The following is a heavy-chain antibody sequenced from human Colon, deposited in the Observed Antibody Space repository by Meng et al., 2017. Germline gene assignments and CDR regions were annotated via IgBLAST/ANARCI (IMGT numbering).Heavy chain of an antibody. CDR1: GDTCTDQW. CDR3: VRDFRVTDL. D-gene: IGHD2-8*01. CDR2: MHPNNGDR. J-gene: IGHJ1*01. Sequence: VELVKSWAWVKEPWGAVGISFKESGDTCTDQWIQGVRQAPGQGPEWMGRMHPNNGDRNLAQIFQGRVTMSRDTSISTAYLELTRPRPDDTAVYYCVRDFRVTDLWGQGTLVTVSS. V-gene: IGHV1-2*06.